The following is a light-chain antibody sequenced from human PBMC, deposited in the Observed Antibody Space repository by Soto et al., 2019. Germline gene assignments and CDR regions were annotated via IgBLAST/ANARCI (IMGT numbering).Light chain of an antibody. CDR3: QQYGSSPLT. V-gene: IGKV3-20*01. CDR1: ESVTSS. J-gene: IGKJ4*01. Sequence: EIVMTQSPATLSLSHGDRATLSCRASESVTSSLAWYQQKPGQAPRLVIYGASSRASAVPDRFSGSGSGADFTLTISRLEPEDFAVYYCQQYGSSPLTFGGGTKVDIK. CDR2: GAS.